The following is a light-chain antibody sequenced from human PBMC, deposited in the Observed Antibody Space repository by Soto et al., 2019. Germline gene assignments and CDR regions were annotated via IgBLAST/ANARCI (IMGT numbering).Light chain of an antibody. CDR2: GTS. CDR1: QSISSNS. CDR3: QHYGGSPET. V-gene: IGKV3-20*01. Sequence: EIVLTQSPGTLSLSPGERATLSCRASQSISSNSLAWYQQKPGQAPRLLIYGTSSWATGIPDRFSGSTSGADFTLTISRLEPEDFAVYYCQHYGGSPETFGQGTKVEIK. J-gene: IGKJ1*01.